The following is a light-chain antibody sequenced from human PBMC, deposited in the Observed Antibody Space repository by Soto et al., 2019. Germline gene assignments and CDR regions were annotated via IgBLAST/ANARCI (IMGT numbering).Light chain of an antibody. CDR2: GAS. CDR3: QNYNSAPPLT. J-gene: IGKJ4*01. Sequence: DIQMTQSPSSLSASVGDRVSITCRASQDINNYLAWYQQKPGKVPKLLIYGASTLQLGVPSRFSGSGSGTDFTRTISSLQPEDVASYYCQNYNSAPPLTFGGGTKVEIK. CDR1: QDINNY. V-gene: IGKV1-27*01.